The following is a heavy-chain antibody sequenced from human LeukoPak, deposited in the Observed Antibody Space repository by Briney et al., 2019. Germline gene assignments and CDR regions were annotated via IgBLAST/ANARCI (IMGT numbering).Heavy chain of an antibody. CDR1: GFTFSDHY. CDR3: ARDKSGDYSWDY. V-gene: IGHV3-72*01. CDR2: SRNKANNYTT. J-gene: IGHJ4*02. D-gene: IGHD2-15*01. Sequence: GGSLRLSCAASGFTFSDHYMDWVRQAPGKGLEWVGRSRNKANNYTTQYVASLKGRFTISRDDSENSLYLQIDSLKFDDTAVYYCARDKSGDYSWDYWGQGALVTVSS.